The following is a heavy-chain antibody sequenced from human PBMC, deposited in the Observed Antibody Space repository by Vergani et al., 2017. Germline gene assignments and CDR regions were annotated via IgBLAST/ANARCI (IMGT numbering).Heavy chain of an antibody. CDR3: ARGTRYCYGSGSYYSFDY. V-gene: IGHV1-69*01. D-gene: IGHD3-10*01. Sequence: QVQLVQSGAEVKKPGSSVKVSCKASVGTFSSYAISWVRQAPAQGLEWMGGISPIFGIANYAQKFQGRVTITADESTSTASMELSSRRSGYTAVYYCARGTRYCYGSGSYYSFDYWGQGCLVTVSS. J-gene: IGHJ4*02. CDR1: VGTFSSYA. CDR2: ISPIFGIA.